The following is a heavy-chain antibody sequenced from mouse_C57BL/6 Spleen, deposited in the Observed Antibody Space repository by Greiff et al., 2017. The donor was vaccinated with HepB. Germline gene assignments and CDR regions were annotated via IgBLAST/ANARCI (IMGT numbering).Heavy chain of an antibody. D-gene: IGHD2-5*01. V-gene: IGHV1-55*01. J-gene: IGHJ4*01. Sequence: QVQLQHPGAELVKPGASVKMSCKASGYTFTSYWITWVKQRPGQGLEWIGDIYPGSGSTNYNEKFKSKATLTVDTSSSTAYMQLSSLTSEDSAVYYCARWGSNYVMDYWGQGTSVTVSS. CDR1: GYTFTSYW. CDR3: ARWGSNYVMDY. CDR2: IYPGSGST.